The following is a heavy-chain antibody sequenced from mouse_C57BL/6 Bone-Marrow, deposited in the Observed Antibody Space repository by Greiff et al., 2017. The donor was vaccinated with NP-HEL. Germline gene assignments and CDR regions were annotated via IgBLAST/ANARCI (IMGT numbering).Heavy chain of an antibody. V-gene: IGHV1-19*01. D-gene: IGHD4-1*02. J-gene: IGHJ4*01. CDR3: ARPQLGYAMDY. CDR2: INPYNGGT. CDR1: GYTFTDYY. Sequence: EVQLQQSGPVLVKPGASVKMSCKASGYTFTDYYMNWVKQSHGKSLEWIGVINPYNGGTSYNQKFKGKATLTVDKSSSTAYMELNSLTSEDSAVYYCARPQLGYAMDYWGQGTSVTVSS.